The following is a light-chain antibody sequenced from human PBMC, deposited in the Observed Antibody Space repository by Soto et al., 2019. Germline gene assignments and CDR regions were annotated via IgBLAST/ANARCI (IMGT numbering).Light chain of an antibody. CDR3: LQNSDCPRT. CDR1: RDIGRD. CDR2: AAA. J-gene: IGKJ1*01. Sequence: AIQMTQSPSSLSASVGDRVTITCRASRDIGRDLGWYQQIPGKTPKLLIFAAARLQAGVPSRFSGSGSGTEFTLTNSSLQPEDFATYYSLQNSDCPRTLGQGNKVEI. V-gene: IGKV1-6*01.